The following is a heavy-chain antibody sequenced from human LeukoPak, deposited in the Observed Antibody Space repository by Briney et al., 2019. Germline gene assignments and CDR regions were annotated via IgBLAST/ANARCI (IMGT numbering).Heavy chain of an antibody. V-gene: IGHV1-69*01. D-gene: IGHD3-9*01. CDR1: GGTFSSYA. CDR3: ARGYCDILTGYYRALDY. CDR2: IIPIFGTA. J-gene: IGHJ4*02. Sequence: ASVKLSCKASGGTFSSYAISWVRQAPGQGLEWMGGIIPIFGTANYAQKFQGRVTITADESTSTAYMELSSLRSEDTAVYYCARGYCDILTGYYRALDYWGQGTLVTVSS.